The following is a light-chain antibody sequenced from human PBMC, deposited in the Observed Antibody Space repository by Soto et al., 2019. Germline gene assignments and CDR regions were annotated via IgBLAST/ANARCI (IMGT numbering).Light chain of an antibody. Sequence: EIVLTQSPGTLSLSPGEGATLSCRASQSITTNSLAWYRQKPGQAPRLLIYGASNRATGVPDRVSASGSGTDFTLSFSRLEPEDFAMYYCQQYVTSPYTFGQGTKLAIK. V-gene: IGKV3-20*01. CDR1: QSITTNS. CDR2: GAS. J-gene: IGKJ2*01. CDR3: QQYVTSPYT.